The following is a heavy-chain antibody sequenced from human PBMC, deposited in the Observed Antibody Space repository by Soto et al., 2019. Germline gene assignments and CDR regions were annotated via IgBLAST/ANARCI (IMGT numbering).Heavy chain of an antibody. CDR2: INHSGST. V-gene: IGHV4-34*01. J-gene: IGHJ4*02. D-gene: IGHD2-15*01. Sequence: PSETLSLTCAVYGGSFSGYYWSWIRQPPGKGLEWIGEINHSGSTNYNPSLKSRVTISVDTSKNQFSLKLSSVTAADTAVYCCGTVGSCGGGSCYPGAYDYWGQGILVTGSS. CDR3: GTVGSCGGGSCYPGAYDY. CDR1: GGSFSGYY.